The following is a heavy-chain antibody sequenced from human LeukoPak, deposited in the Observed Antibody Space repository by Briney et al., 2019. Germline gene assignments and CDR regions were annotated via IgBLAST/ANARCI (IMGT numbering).Heavy chain of an antibody. CDR1: GYTFTSYY. CDR2: INPSGGST. CDR3: ARGLRGVRYYYGSGKAYNWFDP. V-gene: IGHV1-46*01. Sequence: GASVKVSCKASGYTFTSYYMHWVRQAPGQGLEWMGIINPSGGSTSYAQKFQGRVTMTRDTSTSTVYMELSSLRSEDTAVYYCARGLRGVRYYYGSGKAYNWFDPWGQGTLVTVSS. J-gene: IGHJ5*02. D-gene: IGHD3-10*01.